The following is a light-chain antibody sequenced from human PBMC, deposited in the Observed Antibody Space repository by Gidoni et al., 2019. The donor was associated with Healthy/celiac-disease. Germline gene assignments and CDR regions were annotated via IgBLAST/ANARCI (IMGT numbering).Light chain of an antibody. CDR3: QQSYSTPPT. V-gene: IGKV1-39*01. J-gene: IGKJ4*01. CDR1: QSISSY. Sequence: LQITPSPSSLSASVGDRVTITCRASQSISSYLNWYQQKPGKAPKLLIYAASSLQSGVPSRFSGSGSGTDFTLTISSLQPEDFATYYCQQSYSTPPTFGGGTKVEIK. CDR2: AAS.